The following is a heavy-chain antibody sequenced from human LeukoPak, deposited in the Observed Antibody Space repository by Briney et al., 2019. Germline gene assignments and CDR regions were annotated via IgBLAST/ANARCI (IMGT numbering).Heavy chain of an antibody. CDR1: GGSLSSYY. Sequence: SETLSLTCTVSGGSLSSYYWSWIRQPPGKGLEWVGYIYYSGSTNYNPSLKSGVTISVDTSKNQFSLKMSSVTAADTAVYYCARTTEGGYTYDYFYYYYMDVWGKGTTVTISS. D-gene: IGHD5-18*01. V-gene: IGHV4-59*01. CDR2: IYYSGST. CDR3: ARTTEGGYTYDYFYYYYMDV. J-gene: IGHJ6*03.